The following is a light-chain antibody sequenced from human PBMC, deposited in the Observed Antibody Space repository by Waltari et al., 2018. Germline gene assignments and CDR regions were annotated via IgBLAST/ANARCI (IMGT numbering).Light chain of an antibody. V-gene: IGLV1-44*01. CDR3: ATWEDSLNGWV. CDR1: SSNIGGND. CDR2: TNN. Sequence: QSVVIQSPSASGTPGQRVTISCSGSSSNIGGNDVYWYQQFPGTAPKLLIYTNNQRPSGVPDRFSGSKSGPSASLVISGLQSEDEADYYCATWEDSLNGWVFGGGTKLTVL. J-gene: IGLJ3*02.